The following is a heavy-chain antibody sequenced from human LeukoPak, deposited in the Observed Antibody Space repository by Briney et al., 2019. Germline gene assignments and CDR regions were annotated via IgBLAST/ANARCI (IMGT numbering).Heavy chain of an antibody. V-gene: IGHV1-2*02. CDR3: ARTNSSSWWYFDY. D-gene: IGHD6-13*01. CDR2: INPNSGGT. J-gene: IGHJ4*02. CDR1: GYTFTDYY. Sequence: ASVKVSCKASGYTFTDYYLHWVRQAPGRGLEWMAWINPNSGGTNYARKFQGRVTMTRDTSISTAYMELTRLTSDDTAVYYCARTNSSSWWYFDYWGQGTLVTVSS.